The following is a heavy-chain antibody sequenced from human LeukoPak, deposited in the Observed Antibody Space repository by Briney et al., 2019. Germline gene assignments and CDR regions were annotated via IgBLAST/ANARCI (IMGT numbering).Heavy chain of an antibody. D-gene: IGHD2-21*02. CDR2: ISSSSSTI. V-gene: IGHV3-48*04. J-gene: IGHJ3*02. CDR1: GFTFSSYT. Sequence: GGSLRLSCAASGFTFSSYTMNWVRQAPGKGLEWVSYISSSSSTIHYADSVKGRFTISRDNAKNSLYLQMNSLRAEDSAVYYCAREGIVVVTVEAFDIWGQGTMVTVSS. CDR3: AREGIVVVTVEAFDI.